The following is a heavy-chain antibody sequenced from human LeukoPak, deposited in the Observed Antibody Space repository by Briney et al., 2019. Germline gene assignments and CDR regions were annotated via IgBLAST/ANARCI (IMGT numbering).Heavy chain of an antibody. D-gene: IGHD2-21*02. CDR3: AKDLWELVTARNFDY. CDR1: GFTFSSYA. V-gene: IGHV3-23*01. CDR2: ISGSGGST. J-gene: IGHJ4*02. Sequence: GGSLRLSCAASGFTFSSYAMSWVRQAPGKGLEWVSAISGSGGSTYYADSVKGRFTISRDNSKNTLYLQMNSLRAEDTAVYYCAKDLWELVTARNFDYWGQGTLVTVSS.